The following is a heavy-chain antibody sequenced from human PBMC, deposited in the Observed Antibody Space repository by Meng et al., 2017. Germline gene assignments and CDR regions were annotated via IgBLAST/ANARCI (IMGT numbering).Heavy chain of an antibody. CDR2: IYHSGST. CDR3: ARDPAELLWFGESKNAFDI. CDR1: GYSISSGYY. D-gene: IGHD3-10*01. V-gene: IGHV4-38-2*02. Sequence: SETLSLTCTVSGYSISSGYYWGWIRQPPGKGLEWIGSIYHSGSTYYNPSLKSRVTISVDTSKNQFSLKLSSVTAAGTAVYYCARDPAELLWFGESKNAFDIWGQGTMVTVSS. J-gene: IGHJ3*02.